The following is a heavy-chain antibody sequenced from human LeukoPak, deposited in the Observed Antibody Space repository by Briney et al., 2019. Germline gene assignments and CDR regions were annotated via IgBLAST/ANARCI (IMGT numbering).Heavy chain of an antibody. Sequence: GGSLRLSCAASGFTFSSYSMNWVRQAPGKGLEWVSYISSSSSTIYYADSVKGRFTISRDNAKNSLYLQMNSLRAEDTAVYYCARTRDNWNDNYFDYWGQGTLVTVSS. J-gene: IGHJ4*02. CDR3: ARTRDNWNDNYFDY. D-gene: IGHD1-1*01. V-gene: IGHV3-48*04. CDR1: GFTFSSYS. CDR2: ISSSSSTI.